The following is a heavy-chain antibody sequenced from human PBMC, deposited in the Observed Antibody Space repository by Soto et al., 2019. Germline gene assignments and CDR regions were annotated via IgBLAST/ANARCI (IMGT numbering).Heavy chain of an antibody. CDR1: GGSISSGGYY. CDR3: ASQLQWLKEAAFDI. CDR2: IYYSGST. D-gene: IGHD6-19*01. Sequence: SETLSLTCTVSGGSISSGGYYWSWIRQHPGKGLEWIGYIYYSGSTYYNPSLKSRVTISVDTSKNQFSLKLSSVTAADTAVYYCASQLQWLKEAAFDIWGQGTMVTVSS. V-gene: IGHV4-31*03. J-gene: IGHJ3*02.